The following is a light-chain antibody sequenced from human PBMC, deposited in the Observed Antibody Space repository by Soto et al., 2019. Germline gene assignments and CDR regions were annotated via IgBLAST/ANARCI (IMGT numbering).Light chain of an antibody. CDR3: QQYYSYPST. CDR1: KGISRY. V-gene: IGKV1-8*01. Sequence: AIRMTQSPSSFSASTGDRVTITCRASKGISRYLAWYQQKPGKAPKLLIYAASTLQSGVPSRFSGSGSGTDFTLTISCLQSEDFATYYCQQYYSYPSTFGQGTRLEIK. J-gene: IGKJ5*01. CDR2: AAS.